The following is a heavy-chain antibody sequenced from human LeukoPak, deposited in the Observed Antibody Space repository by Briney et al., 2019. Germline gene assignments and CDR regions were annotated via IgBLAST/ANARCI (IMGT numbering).Heavy chain of an antibody. J-gene: IGHJ4*02. Sequence: GGSLRLSCAASGFTFSNAWMSWVRQAPGKGLEWVGRIKSKTDGGTTDYAAPVKGRFTISRDDSKNTLYLQMNSLKTEDTAVYYCTTLLHCSGGSCYPYYFDYWGRGTLVTVSS. CDR1: GFTFSNAW. CDR3: TTLLHCSGGSCYPYYFDY. CDR2: IKSKTDGGTT. V-gene: IGHV3-15*01. D-gene: IGHD2-15*01.